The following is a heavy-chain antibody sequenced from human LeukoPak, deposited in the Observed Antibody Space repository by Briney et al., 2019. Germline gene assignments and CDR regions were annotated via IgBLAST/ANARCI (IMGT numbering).Heavy chain of an antibody. D-gene: IGHD6-19*01. V-gene: IGHV3-21*01. J-gene: IGHJ4*02. Sequence: PGGSLRLSCAASGFTFSSYSMNWVRQAPGKGLEWVSSISSSSSYIYYADLVKGRFTISRDNAKNSLYLQMNSLRAEDTAVYYCARDGSRAVAGTGYWGQGTLVTVSS. CDR3: ARDGSRAVAGTGY. CDR1: GFTFSSYS. CDR2: ISSSSSYI.